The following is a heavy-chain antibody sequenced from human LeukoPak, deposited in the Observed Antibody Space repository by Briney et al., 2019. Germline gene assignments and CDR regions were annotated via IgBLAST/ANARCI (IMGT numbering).Heavy chain of an antibody. Sequence: GGSLRLSCAASGFTVSSNYMSWVRQAPGKGLEWVSVIYSGGSTYYADSVKGRFTISRDNSKNTLYLQMNSLRAEDTAVYYCARKYGDGGGDCHYYYGMDVWGQGTTVTVSS. CDR1: GFTVSSNY. CDR3: ARKYGDGGGDCHYYYGMDV. V-gene: IGHV3-53*01. CDR2: IYSGGST. J-gene: IGHJ6*02. D-gene: IGHD2-21*02.